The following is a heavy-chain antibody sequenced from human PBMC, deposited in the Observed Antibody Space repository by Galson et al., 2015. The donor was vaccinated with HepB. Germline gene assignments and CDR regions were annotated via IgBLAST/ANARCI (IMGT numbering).Heavy chain of an antibody. J-gene: IGHJ3*02. CDR3: ARDYLSLIVGVAAFDI. CDR2: ISYDGSNK. D-gene: IGHD3-22*01. Sequence: SLRLSCAASGFTFSSYAVHWVRQAPGKGLEWVGLISYDGSNKYYTDSVKGRFTISRDNSNNTLYLQMNSLRADDTAVYYCARDYLSLIVGVAAFDIWGHGTMVTVSS. V-gene: IGHV3-30-3*01. CDR1: GFTFSSYA.